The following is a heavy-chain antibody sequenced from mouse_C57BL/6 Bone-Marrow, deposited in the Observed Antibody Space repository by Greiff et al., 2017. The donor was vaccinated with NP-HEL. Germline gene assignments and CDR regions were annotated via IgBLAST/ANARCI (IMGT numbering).Heavy chain of an antibody. D-gene: IGHD1-1*01. Sequence: VQLKESGPELVKPGASVKISCKASGYSFTDYNMNWVKQSNGKSLEWIGVINPNYGTTSYNQKFKGKATLTVDQSSSTAYMQLNSLTSEDSAVYYCAREGTTVVAPFAYWGQGTLVTVSA. CDR3: AREGTTVVAPFAY. CDR1: GYSFTDYN. CDR2: INPNYGTT. J-gene: IGHJ3*01. V-gene: IGHV1-39*01.